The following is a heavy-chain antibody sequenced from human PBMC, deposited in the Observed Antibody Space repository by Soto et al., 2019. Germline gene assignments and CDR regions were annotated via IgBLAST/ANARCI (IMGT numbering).Heavy chain of an antibody. D-gene: IGHD2-15*01. CDR3: AHYRPGYCSGGSCYFDY. CDR2: ISYDGSNK. CDR1: GFTFSSYA. V-gene: IGHV3-30-3*01. J-gene: IGHJ4*02. Sequence: GRPLRLSCAASGFTFSSYAMHWVRQAPGKGLEWVAVISYDGSNKYYADSVKGRFTISRDNSKNTLYLQMNSLRAEDTAVYYCAHYRPGYCSGGSCYFDYWGQGTLVTVSS.